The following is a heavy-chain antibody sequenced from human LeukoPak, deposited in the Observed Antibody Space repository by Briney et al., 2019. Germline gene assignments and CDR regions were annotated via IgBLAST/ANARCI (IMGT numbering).Heavy chain of an antibody. J-gene: IGHJ4*02. D-gene: IGHD1-1*01. CDR2: ISSSSSVI. V-gene: IGHV3-48*02. Sequence: GGSLRVPRAASGFTFSTYSMNWVRQAPGEGLEWVSYISSSSSVIYYSDSVQGRFTISRDNAKNSLYLQMNSLRDEDTAVYYCVRVILEGFFHSWGQEPVVSVSS. CDR3: VRVILEGFFHS. CDR1: GFTFSTYS.